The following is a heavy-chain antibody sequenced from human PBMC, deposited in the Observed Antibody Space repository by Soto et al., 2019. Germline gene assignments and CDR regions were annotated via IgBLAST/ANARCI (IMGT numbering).Heavy chain of an antibody. J-gene: IGHJ4*02. CDR2: INPSGGST. D-gene: IGHD3-22*01. CDR1: GYTFANHY. Sequence: ASVKVSCKASGYTFANHYIHWVRQAPGQGLEWMGTINPSGGSTNYLQKFQGRVTMTRDTSTSTVYMELSSLRSEDTAVYFCARADYYDGSGFYYDYWGQGTLVTVSS. CDR3: ARADYYDGSGFYYDY. V-gene: IGHV1-46*01.